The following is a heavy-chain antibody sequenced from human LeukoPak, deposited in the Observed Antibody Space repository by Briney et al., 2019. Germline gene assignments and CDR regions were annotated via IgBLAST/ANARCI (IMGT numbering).Heavy chain of an antibody. CDR1: GFTFSPFA. V-gene: IGHV3-21*01. CDR2: ISRTGGAL. CDR3: ASVACSAVTCFGFLFFDY. J-gene: IGHJ4*02. Sequence: GGSLRLSCVASGFTFSPFAMTWVRQAPGKGLEWVSAISRTGGALYYADSVMGRFTISRDNAKNSLFLQMNSLRAEDTAVYYCASVACSAVTCFGFLFFDYWGQGTLVTVSS. D-gene: IGHD2-15*01.